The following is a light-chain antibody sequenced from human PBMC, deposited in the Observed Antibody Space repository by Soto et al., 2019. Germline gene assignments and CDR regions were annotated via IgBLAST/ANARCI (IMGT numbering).Light chain of an antibody. CDR1: QSVSSSY. V-gene: IGKV3-20*01. J-gene: IGKJ1*01. CDR2: GAS. CDR3: QQYGSSPRT. Sequence: EMVLTQSPGSVSLSPLEIATVSVMASQSVSSSYLAWYQQKPGQAPRLLIYGASSRATGIPDRFSGSGSGTDFTLTISRLEPEDFAVYYCQQYGSSPRTFGQGTKVDIK.